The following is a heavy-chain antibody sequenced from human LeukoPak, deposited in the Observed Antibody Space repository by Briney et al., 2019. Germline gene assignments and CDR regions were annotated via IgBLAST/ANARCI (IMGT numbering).Heavy chain of an antibody. Sequence: PGGSLRLSCAASGFTFSSYTMNWVRQAPGKGLEWVSSISSSSTYIYYADSVKGRFTISRDNAKSSLHLQMNSLRAEDTAVYYCARENCPGCRGPYDYWSQGTLVTVSS. J-gene: IGHJ4*02. CDR3: ARENCPGCRGPYDY. V-gene: IGHV3-21*01. CDR2: ISSSSTYI. D-gene: IGHD5-18*01. CDR1: GFTFSSYT.